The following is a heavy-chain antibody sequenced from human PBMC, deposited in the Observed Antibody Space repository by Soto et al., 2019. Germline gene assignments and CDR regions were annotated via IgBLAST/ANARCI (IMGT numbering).Heavy chain of an antibody. D-gene: IGHD2-2*02. V-gene: IGHV3-33*01. CDR3: ARDLGYCSSTSCYNYYYYGMDV. CDR2: IWYDGSNK. Sequence: PGGSLRLSCAASGFTFSSYGMHWVRQAPGKGLEWVAVIWYDGSNKYYADSVKGRFTISRDNSKNTLYLQMNSLRAEDTAVYYCARDLGYCSSTSCYNYYYYGMDVWGQGTTVTVSS. CDR1: GFTFSSYG. J-gene: IGHJ6*02.